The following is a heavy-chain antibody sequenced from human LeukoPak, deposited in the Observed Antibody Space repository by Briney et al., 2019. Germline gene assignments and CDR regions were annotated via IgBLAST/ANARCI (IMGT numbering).Heavy chain of an antibody. CDR3: ARHGLEQQLDH. CDR1: GGYISTFY. J-gene: IGHJ4*02. CDR2: AYYSGST. Sequence: ASETLSLTCSVSGGYISTFYWSWIRQPPGKGLEWIGYAYYSGSTRYNPSLKSRVTMSEDTSKNQFSMELSSVTAADTAVYYCARHGLEQQLDHGGQGTLVTVSS. D-gene: IGHD6-13*01. V-gene: IGHV4-59*08.